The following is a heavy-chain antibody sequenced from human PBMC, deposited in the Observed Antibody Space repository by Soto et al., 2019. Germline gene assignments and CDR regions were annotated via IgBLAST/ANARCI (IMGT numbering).Heavy chain of an antibody. D-gene: IGHD2-15*01. CDR1: GYTFTGYY. Sequence: ASVKVSCKASGYTFTGYYMHWVRQAPGQGLEWMGWINPNSGGTNYAQKFQGWVTMTRDTSISTAYMELSRLRSDDTAVYYCARGRYCSGGSCYGEYFQHWGQGTLVTVSS. J-gene: IGHJ1*01. CDR3: ARGRYCSGGSCYGEYFQH. V-gene: IGHV1-2*04. CDR2: INPNSGGT.